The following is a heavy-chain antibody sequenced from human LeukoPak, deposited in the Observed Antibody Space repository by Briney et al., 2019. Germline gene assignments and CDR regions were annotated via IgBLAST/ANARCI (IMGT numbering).Heavy chain of an antibody. Sequence: KSGGFLRLSCAASGFTFSDYYMSWIRQAPGKGLEWVSYISSSGSTIYYADSVKGRFTISRDNAKNSLYLQMNSLRAEDTAVYYCARDYFWSGYFWFDPWGQGTLVTVSS. CDR1: GFTFSDYY. V-gene: IGHV3-11*01. CDR2: ISSSGSTI. J-gene: IGHJ5*02. CDR3: ARDYFWSGYFWFDP. D-gene: IGHD3-3*01.